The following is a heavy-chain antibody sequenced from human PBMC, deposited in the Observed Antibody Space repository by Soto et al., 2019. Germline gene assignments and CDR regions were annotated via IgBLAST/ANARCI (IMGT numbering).Heavy chain of an antibody. V-gene: IGHV3-30-3*01. CDR1: RFTFSYYA. D-gene: IGHD1-1*01. Sequence: PGGSLRLSCAASRFTFSYYAMHWIRQAPGKGLEWVAVILSDGSKQYYAESVKGRITISRDNSKNTLYLQMNSLRAEDTAVYYCTRGTNGYYFDYWGQGTLVTVSS. CDR3: TRGTNGYYFDY. J-gene: IGHJ4*02. CDR2: ILSDGSKQ.